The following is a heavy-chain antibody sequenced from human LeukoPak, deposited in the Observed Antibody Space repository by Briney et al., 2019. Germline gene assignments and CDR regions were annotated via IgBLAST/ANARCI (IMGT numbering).Heavy chain of an antibody. Sequence: TSETLSLTCTVSGGSISSSSYYWGWIRQPPGKGLEWIGSIYYSGSTYYIPSLKSRVTISADTSKNQFSLKLSSVTAADTAVYYCARVGYYDSSGYYSLIIDYWGQGILVTVSS. CDR1: GGSISSSSYY. D-gene: IGHD3-22*01. CDR2: IYYSGST. V-gene: IGHV4-39*01. CDR3: ARVGYYDSSGYYSLIIDY. J-gene: IGHJ4*02.